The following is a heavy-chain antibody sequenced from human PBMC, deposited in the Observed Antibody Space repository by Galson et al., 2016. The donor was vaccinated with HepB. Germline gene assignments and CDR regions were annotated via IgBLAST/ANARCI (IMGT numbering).Heavy chain of an antibody. CDR1: GGSISTSSYY. V-gene: IGHV4-39*01. CDR2: IYYRGST. D-gene: IGHD2-21*01. J-gene: IGHJ3*01. Sequence: SETLSLTCTVSGGSISTSSYYWGWIRQPPGKRLEWIGSIYYRGSTFYNPSVNSRVTISVDTSKNQFSLTLSSVTAADTAVFYCVRSGDSGAFDFWGQGTLVTVSS. CDR3: VRSGDSGAFDF.